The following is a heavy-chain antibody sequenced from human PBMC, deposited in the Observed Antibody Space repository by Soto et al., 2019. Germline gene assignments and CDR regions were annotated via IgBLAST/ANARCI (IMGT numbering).Heavy chain of an antibody. V-gene: IGHV4-59*01. D-gene: IGHD4-17*01. Sequence: SETLSLTRTVSGGSISSYYWSWIRQPPGKGLEWIGYIYYSGSTNYNPSLKSRVTISVDTSKNQFSLKLSSVTAADTAVYYCARRYGASFDYWGQGTLVTVSS. J-gene: IGHJ4*02. CDR2: IYYSGST. CDR1: GGSISSYY. CDR3: ARRYGASFDY.